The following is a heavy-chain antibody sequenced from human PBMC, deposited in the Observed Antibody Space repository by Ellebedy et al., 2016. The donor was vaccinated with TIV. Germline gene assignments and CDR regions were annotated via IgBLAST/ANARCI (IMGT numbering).Heavy chain of an antibody. CDR3: ARDLGRGSYFPYYFDY. V-gene: IGHV1-18*01. D-gene: IGHD1-26*01. CDR2: ISAYNGNT. J-gene: IGHJ4*02. Sequence: AASVKVSCKASGYTFTSYGISWVRQAPGQGLEWMGWISAYNGNTNYAQKLQGRVTMTTDTSTSTAYMELRSLRSDDTAVYYCARDLGRGSYFPYYFDYWGQGTLVTVSS. CDR1: GYTFTSYG.